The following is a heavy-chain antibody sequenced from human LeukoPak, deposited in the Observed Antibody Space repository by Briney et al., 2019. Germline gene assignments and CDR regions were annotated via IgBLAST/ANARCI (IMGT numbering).Heavy chain of an antibody. D-gene: IGHD6-13*01. V-gene: IGHV4-34*01. CDR1: GGTFSGYY. Sequence: SETLSLTCAVYGGTFSGYYWSWIRRPPGKGLEWIGEINHSGSTNYNPSLKSRVTISVDTSKNQFSLKLSSVTAADTAVYYCARGLSAAPPGRYWGQGTLVTVSS. CDR3: ARGLSAAPPGRY. J-gene: IGHJ4*02. CDR2: INHSGST.